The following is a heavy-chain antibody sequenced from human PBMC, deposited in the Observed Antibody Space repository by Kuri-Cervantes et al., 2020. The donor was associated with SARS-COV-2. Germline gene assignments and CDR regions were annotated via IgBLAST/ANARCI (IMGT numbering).Heavy chain of an antibody. Sequence: GGSLRLSCAASGFTFSSYGMHWVRQAPGKGLEWVAVIWYDGSNKYYADSVKGRFTISRDNPKNTLYLQMNSLRAEDTAVYYCAKEINSRSGWYYYYGMDVWGQGTTVTVSS. CDR1: GFTFSSYG. D-gene: IGHD2-15*01. CDR3: AKEINSRSGWYYYYGMDV. CDR2: IWYDGSNK. V-gene: IGHV3-33*06. J-gene: IGHJ6*02.